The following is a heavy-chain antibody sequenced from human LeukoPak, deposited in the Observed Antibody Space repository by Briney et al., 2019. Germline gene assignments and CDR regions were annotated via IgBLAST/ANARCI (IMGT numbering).Heavy chain of an antibody. CDR2: VYYTGST. Sequence: KPSETLSLTCIVSGGSINDYYWNWIRQAPGKGLEWIGYVYYTGSTYYNPSLRSRVSISEDRAKNQLSLKMSSVTAADTAMYYCARMPGLLSPYFDSWGLGTLVTVSS. D-gene: IGHD3-3*01. CDR1: GGSINDYY. J-gene: IGHJ5*01. CDR3: ARMPGLLSPYFDS. V-gene: IGHV4-59*01.